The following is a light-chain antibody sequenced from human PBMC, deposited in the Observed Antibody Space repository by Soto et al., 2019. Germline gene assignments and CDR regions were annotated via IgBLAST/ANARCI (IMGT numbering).Light chain of an antibody. CDR2: LNSDGSH. J-gene: IGLJ3*02. V-gene: IGLV4-69*01. CDR1: SEHSNYA. CDR3: QTWGSGIWA. Sequence: QLVLIQSPSASASLGASVKLTCTLSSEHSNYAIAWHQQQPEKGPRYLMKLNSDGSHTKGDGIPDRFSGSSSGAERYLTISSLQSEDEADYYCQTWGSGIWAFGGGTKVTVL.